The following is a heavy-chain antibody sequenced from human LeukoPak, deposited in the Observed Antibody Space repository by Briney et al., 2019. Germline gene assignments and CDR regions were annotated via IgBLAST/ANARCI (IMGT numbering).Heavy chain of an antibody. CDR1: GGSVSSGSYY. CDR3: AREAYYYGSGSPYMDV. CDR2: IYYSGST. V-gene: IGHV4-61*01. D-gene: IGHD3-10*01. J-gene: IGHJ6*04. Sequence: SETLSLTCTVSGGSVSSGSYYWSWIRQPPGKGLEWIGYIYYSGSTNYNPSLKSRVTISVDTSKNQFSLKLSSVNAADTAVYYCAREAYYYGSGSPYMDVWGKGTTVTVSS.